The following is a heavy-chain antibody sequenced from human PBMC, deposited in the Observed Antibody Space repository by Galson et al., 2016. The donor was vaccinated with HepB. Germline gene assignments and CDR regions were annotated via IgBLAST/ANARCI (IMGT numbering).Heavy chain of an antibody. CDR1: GYTFSTYG. CDR3: AREGVLGG. CDR2: ISGRNGDR. J-gene: IGHJ4*02. V-gene: IGHV1-18*01. Sequence: SVKVSCKASGYTFSTYGFSWVRQAPGQGLEWMGWISGRNGDRNYAQKFQGRVTMTTDTSTSTAYMELRSLRSDDTAVYYCAREGVLGGWGQGTLVPVYS.